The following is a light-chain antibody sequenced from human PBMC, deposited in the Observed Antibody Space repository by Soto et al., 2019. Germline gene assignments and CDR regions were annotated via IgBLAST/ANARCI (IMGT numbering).Light chain of an antibody. CDR1: QSLVSSDGNTY. Sequence: DIVMTQSPLSLPVTLGQPASISCSSSQSLVSSDGNTYLNWFQQRPGQSPRRLIYKVSNRDSGVPARFSGSGSGTDFALKISRVEAEDVGVYYCMQGKHWPITFGQGTRLEIK. CDR3: MQGKHWPIT. J-gene: IGKJ5*01. CDR2: KVS. V-gene: IGKV2-30*01.